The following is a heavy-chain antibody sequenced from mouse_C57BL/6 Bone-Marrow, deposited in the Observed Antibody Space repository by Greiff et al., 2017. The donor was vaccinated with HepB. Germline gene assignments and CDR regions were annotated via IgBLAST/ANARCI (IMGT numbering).Heavy chain of an antibody. CDR2: ISDGGSYT. V-gene: IGHV5-4*01. J-gene: IGHJ4*01. CDR1: GFTFSSYA. Sequence: EVNVVESGGGLVKPGGSLKLSCAASGFTFSSYAMSWVRQTPEKRLEWVATISDGGSYTYYPDNVKGRFTISRDNAKNNLYLQMSHLKSEDTAMYYCARERGPYYGSSYYAMDYWGQGTSVTVSS. D-gene: IGHD1-1*01. CDR3: ARERGPYYGSSYYAMDY.